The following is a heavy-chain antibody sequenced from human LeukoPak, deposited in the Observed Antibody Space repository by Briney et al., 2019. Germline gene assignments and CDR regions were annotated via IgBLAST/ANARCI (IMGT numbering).Heavy chain of an antibody. V-gene: IGHV4-31*03. CDR2: IYYSGST. Sequence: SETLSLTCTVSGGSISSGGYYWSWIRQHPGKGLEWIGYIYYSGSTYYNPSLKSRVTISVDTSKNQFSLKLSSVTAADTAVYYCASGYSSSWHNWFDPWGQGTLVTVSS. CDR1: GGSISSGGYY. J-gene: IGHJ5*02. CDR3: ASGYSSSWHNWFDP. D-gene: IGHD6-13*01.